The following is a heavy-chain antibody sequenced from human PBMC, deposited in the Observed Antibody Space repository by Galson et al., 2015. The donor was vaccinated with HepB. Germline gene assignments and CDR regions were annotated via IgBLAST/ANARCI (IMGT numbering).Heavy chain of an antibody. D-gene: IGHD6-19*01. CDR3: AKRMSAPLAVAGNLLDY. Sequence: SLRLSCAASGFTFSSYAMSWVRQAPGKGLEWVSAISGSGGSTYYADSVKGRFTISRDNSKNTLYLQMNSLRAEDTAVYYCAKRMSAPLAVAGNLLDYWGQGTLVTVSS. J-gene: IGHJ4*02. CDR1: GFTFSSYA. CDR2: ISGSGGST. V-gene: IGHV3-23*01.